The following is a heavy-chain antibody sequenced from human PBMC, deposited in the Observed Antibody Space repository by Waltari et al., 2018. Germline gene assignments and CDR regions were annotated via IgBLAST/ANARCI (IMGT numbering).Heavy chain of an antibody. D-gene: IGHD3-22*01. V-gene: IGHV2-5*01. J-gene: IGHJ3*02. CDR2: IYWNDDK. Sequence: GVGWIRPPPGKALEWLSLIYWNDDKRYSPSLKSRLTITNDTSKNQVVLTMTNMDPVDTATYYCAHRSYYDSSGYYRGLDAFDIWGQGTMVTVSS. CDR3: AHRSYYDSSGYYRGLDAFDI. CDR1: G.